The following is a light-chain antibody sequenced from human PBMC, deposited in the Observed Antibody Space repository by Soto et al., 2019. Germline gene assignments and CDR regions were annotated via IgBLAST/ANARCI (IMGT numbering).Light chain of an antibody. CDR2: KAS. J-gene: IGKJ1*01. CDR1: QSIVNW. Sequence: DIQMTQSPSTLSASVGDRVTITCRASQSIVNWLAWYQQKPGKAPKLLIYKASSLESGVPSRFSGSGSGTEFTLTISSLQPDDFATYHCQQYESYPWTFGQGTKVEIK. V-gene: IGKV1-5*03. CDR3: QQYESYPWT.